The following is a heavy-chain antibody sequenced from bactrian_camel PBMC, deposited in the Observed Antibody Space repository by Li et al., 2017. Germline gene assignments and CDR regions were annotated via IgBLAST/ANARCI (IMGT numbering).Heavy chain of an antibody. D-gene: IGHD1*01. CDR2: ISTSGVT. V-gene: IGHV3S53*01. CDR3: VRDLWATYGLGDLGSGDSDFGY. J-gene: IGHJ6*01. CDR1: ESNAKSSMINYC. Sequence: VQLVESGGGSVQAGGSLRLSCVAAESNAKSSMINYCMGWFRQSPGKEREGVAAISTSGVTYYADSVKGRFTISRDNIKNTVYLQMNSLKPEDTAVYYCVRDLWATYGLGDLGSGDSDFGYWGQGTQVTVS.